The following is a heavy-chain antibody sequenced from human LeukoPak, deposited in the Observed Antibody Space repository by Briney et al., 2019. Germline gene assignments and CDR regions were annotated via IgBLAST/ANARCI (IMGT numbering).Heavy chain of an antibody. CDR2: IGASGEST. CDR3: AKLGCTGTICYANY. Sequence: GGSLRLSCAASGFTFSVAAMTWVRQAPGKGLEWVSLIGASGESTYYADSVKGRFTISRDNSKNTLYLQMNSLRAEDTALYYCAKLGCTGTICYANYWGQGTLVTVSS. D-gene: IGHD2-2*01. V-gene: IGHV3-23*01. J-gene: IGHJ4*02. CDR1: GFTFSVAA.